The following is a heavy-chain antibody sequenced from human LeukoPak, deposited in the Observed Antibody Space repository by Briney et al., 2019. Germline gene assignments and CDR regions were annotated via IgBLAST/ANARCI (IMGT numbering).Heavy chain of an antibody. CDR3: ARDDCSTTSCYIGAFDI. CDR1: GGSISSGGYY. J-gene: IGHJ3*02. CDR2: IYYSGNT. D-gene: IGHD2-2*02. Sequence: SQTLSLTCTVSGGSISSGGYYWGWIRQHPGKGLEWIGYIYYSGNTYYNPSLKSRVTISLDTSKNQFSLKLSSVTAADTAVYFCARDDCSTTSCYIGAFDIWGQGTLVTVSS. V-gene: IGHV4-31*03.